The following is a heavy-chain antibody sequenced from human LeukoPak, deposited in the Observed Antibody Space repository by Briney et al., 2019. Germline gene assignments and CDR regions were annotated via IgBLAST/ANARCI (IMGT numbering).Heavy chain of an antibody. J-gene: IGHJ4*02. D-gene: IGHD2-2*01. CDR2: INAGNGDT. Sequence: ASVKVSRKASGYSFTSYAMHWVRQAPGQRLEWMGWINAGNGDTKYSQKFQGRVTITRDTSASIAYMEVSSLRSEDTAVYYCARVYCSSTSCHYYFDYWGQGTLVTVSS. V-gene: IGHV1-3*01. CDR1: GYSFTSYA. CDR3: ARVYCSSTSCHYYFDY.